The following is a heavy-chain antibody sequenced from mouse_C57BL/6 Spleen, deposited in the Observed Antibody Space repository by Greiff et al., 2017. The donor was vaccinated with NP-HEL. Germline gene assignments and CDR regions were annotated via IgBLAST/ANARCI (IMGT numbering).Heavy chain of an antibody. CDR2: ISSGSSTI. J-gene: IGHJ4*01. CDR1: GFTFSDYG. D-gene: IGHD4-1*02. V-gene: IGHV5-17*01. CDR3: ARPVNWDDYAMDY. Sequence: EVMLVESGGGLVKPGGSLKLSCAASGFTFSDYGMHWVRQAPEKGLEWVAYISSGSSTIYYADTVKGRFTISRDNAKNTLFLQMTSLRSEDTAMYYCARPVNWDDYAMDYWGQGTSVTVSS.